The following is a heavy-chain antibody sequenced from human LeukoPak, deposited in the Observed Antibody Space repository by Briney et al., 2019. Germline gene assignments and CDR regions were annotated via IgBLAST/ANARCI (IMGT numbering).Heavy chain of an antibody. J-gene: IGHJ4*02. CDR2: INPNSGGT. V-gene: IGHV1-2*02. CDR3: ALKDYGDYEGLDY. Sequence: ASVKVSCKASGYTFTGYYMHWVRQAPGQGLEWMGWINPNSGGTNYAQKFQGRVIMTRDTSISTAYMELSRLRSDDTAVYYCALKDYGDYEGLDYWGQGTLVTVSS. D-gene: IGHD4-17*01. CDR1: GYTFTGYY.